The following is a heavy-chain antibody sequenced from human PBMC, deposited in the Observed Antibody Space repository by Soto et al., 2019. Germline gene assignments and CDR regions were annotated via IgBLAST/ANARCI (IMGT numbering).Heavy chain of an antibody. CDR3: ARVHSSSRYEFYYYYYGMDV. D-gene: IGHD6-13*01. CDR2: IYYSGST. V-gene: IGHV4-39*01. Sequence: ASETLSLTCTVSGGSISSSSYYWGWIRQPPGKGLEWIGSIYYSGSTYYNPSLKSRVTISVDTSKNQFSLKLSSVTAADTAVYYCARVHSSSRYEFYYYYYGMDVWGQGTTVTVS. J-gene: IGHJ6*02. CDR1: GGSISSSSYY.